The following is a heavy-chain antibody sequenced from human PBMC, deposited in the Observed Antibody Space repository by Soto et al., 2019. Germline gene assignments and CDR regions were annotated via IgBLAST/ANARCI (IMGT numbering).Heavy chain of an antibody. Sequence: PSQTLSLTCAISGDSVSSKSATWNWVRQFPSRGLEWLGRTYYRSKWHNEYAVSVKSQITINPDTSKNQFSLQLNSVTPEDTAVYYCANMDDVWGQGTLVTVSS. V-gene: IGHV6-1*01. J-gene: IGHJ4*02. D-gene: IGHD3-10*02. CDR2: TYYRSKWHN. CDR3: ANMDDV. CDR1: GDSVSSKSAT.